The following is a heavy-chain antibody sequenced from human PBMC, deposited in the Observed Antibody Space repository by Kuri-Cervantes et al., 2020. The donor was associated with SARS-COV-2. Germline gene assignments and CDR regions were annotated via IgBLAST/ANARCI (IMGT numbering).Heavy chain of an antibody. CDR3: ARGGAHDAFDI. J-gene: IGHJ3*02. Sequence: ASVKVSCKASGYTFTSYGINWVRQATGQGLEWMGWMNPNSGNTGYAQKFQGRVAITRNTSISTAYMELSSLRSEDTAVYYCARGGAHDAFDIWGQGTMVTVSS. CDR2: MNPNSGNT. CDR1: GYTFTSYG. V-gene: IGHV1-8*03. D-gene: IGHD3-10*01.